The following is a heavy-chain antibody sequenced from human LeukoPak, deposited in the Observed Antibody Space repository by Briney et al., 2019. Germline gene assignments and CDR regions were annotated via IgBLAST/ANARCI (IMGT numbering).Heavy chain of an antibody. CDR1: GYTFTSYG. Sequence: GASVKVSCKASGYTFTSYGISWVRQAPGQGLEWMGWISAYNGNTNYAQKLQGRVTMTTDTSTSTAYMELSSLRSEDTAVYYCARGFVGYCSGGSCYSNYYYYYMDVWGKGATVTVSS. CDR3: ARGFVGYCSGGSCYSNYYYYYMDV. CDR2: ISAYNGNT. D-gene: IGHD2-15*01. V-gene: IGHV1-18*01. J-gene: IGHJ6*03.